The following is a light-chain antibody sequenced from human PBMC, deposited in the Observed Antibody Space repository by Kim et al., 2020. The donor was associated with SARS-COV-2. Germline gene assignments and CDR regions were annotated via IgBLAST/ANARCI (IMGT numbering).Light chain of an antibody. Sequence: QSVTISCTGSSSNLGGDYDVHWYQQHPGTAPKPLIFGNKNRPSGVPDRFSGSKSGTSASLAITGLQAEDEADYYCQSYDSSLSGYVFGTGTKVTVL. CDR2: GNK. J-gene: IGLJ1*01. CDR1: SSNLGGDYD. V-gene: IGLV1-40*01. CDR3: QSYDSSLSGYV.